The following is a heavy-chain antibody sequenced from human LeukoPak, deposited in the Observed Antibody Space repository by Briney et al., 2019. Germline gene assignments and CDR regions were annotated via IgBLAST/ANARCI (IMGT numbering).Heavy chain of an antibody. CDR2: ISGSGGST. V-gene: IGHV3-23*01. CDR1: GFTFSSYA. D-gene: IGHD4-17*01. CDR3: AKQRLSMTTVTTGFFDY. Sequence: SGGSLRLSCAASGFTFSSYAMSWVRQAPGKGLEWVSAISGSGGSTYYADSVKGRFTTSRDNSKNTLYLQMNSLRAEDTAVYYCAKQRLSMTTVTTGFFDYWGQGTLVTVSS. J-gene: IGHJ4*02.